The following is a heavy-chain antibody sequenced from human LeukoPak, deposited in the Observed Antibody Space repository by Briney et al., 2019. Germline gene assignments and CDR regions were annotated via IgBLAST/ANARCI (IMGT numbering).Heavy chain of an antibody. V-gene: IGHV1-18*01. CDR3: ARDLADITMVRGVIRRWFDP. CDR1: GYTFTSYG. CDR2: ISAYNGNT. D-gene: IGHD3-10*01. J-gene: IGHJ5*02. Sequence: ASVKVSCKASGYTFTSYGISWVRQAPGQGLEWVGWISAYNGNTNYAQKLQGRVTMTTDTSTSTAYMELRSLRSDDTAVYYCARDLADITMVRGVIRRWFDPWGQGTLVTVSS.